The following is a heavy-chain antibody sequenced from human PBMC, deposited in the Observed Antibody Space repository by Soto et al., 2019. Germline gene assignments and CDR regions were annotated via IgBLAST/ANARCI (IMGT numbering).Heavy chain of an antibody. D-gene: IGHD3-22*01. V-gene: IGHV2-5*02. J-gene: IGHJ6*02. CDR3: AHDSSGLYGMDV. CDR2: IYWDDDK. CDR1: GFSLSTSGVG. Sequence: QITLKESGPTLVKPTQTLTLNCTFSGFSLSTSGVGVAWIREPPGEALEWLALIYWDDDKRYSPSLKSRLTITKDTSKNQVVLTMTNMDPVDTATYYCAHDSSGLYGMDVWGQGTTVTVSS.